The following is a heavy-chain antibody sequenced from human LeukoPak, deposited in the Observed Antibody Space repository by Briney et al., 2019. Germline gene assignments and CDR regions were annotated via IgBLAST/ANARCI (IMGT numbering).Heavy chain of an antibody. Sequence: SETLSLTCTVSGGSISSDSWSWIRQSAGKEQEWIGHIFTSGSINYNPSLRSRVTMSVDTSKNQFSLQLSSVTAADTAVYYCASTLGYGWFDPWGQGTLVTVSS. CDR1: GGSISSDS. D-gene: IGHD1-1*01. CDR3: ASTLGYGWFDP. CDR2: IFTSGSI. J-gene: IGHJ5*02. V-gene: IGHV4-4*07.